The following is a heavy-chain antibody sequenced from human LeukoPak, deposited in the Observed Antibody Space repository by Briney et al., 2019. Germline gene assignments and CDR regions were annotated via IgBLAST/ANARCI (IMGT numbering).Heavy chain of an antibody. CDR1: GFTFSSYA. V-gene: IGHV3-23*01. Sequence: GGSLRLSCAASGFTFSSYAMSWVRQAPGKGLEWVSAISGSGGSTYYADSVKGRFTISRDNSKNTLYLQMNSLGAEDTAVYYCAKGPDSGYDSGWFDPWGQGTLVTVSS. D-gene: IGHD5-12*01. J-gene: IGHJ5*02. CDR3: AKGPDSGYDSGWFDP. CDR2: ISGSGGST.